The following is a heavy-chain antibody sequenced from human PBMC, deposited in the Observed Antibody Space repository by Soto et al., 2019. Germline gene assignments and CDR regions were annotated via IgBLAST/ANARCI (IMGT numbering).Heavy chain of an antibody. Sequence: QVQLQESGPGLVKPSGTLSLTCAVSGGSISSSNWWNWVRQPPGKGLEWIGEIYHSGSTNYNPSLKSRVTMSVDKSKNQFSVKLSSVTAADTAVYYCASNNGNYYVSWGQGTLVTVSS. CDR1: GGSISSSNW. J-gene: IGHJ4*02. CDR2: IYHSGST. D-gene: IGHD1-26*01. CDR3: ASNNGNYYVS. V-gene: IGHV4-4*02.